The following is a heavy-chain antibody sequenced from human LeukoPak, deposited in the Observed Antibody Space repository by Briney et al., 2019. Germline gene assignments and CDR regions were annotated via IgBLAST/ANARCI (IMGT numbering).Heavy chain of an antibody. J-gene: IGHJ6*03. CDR2: IYTSGST. D-gene: IGHD2-2*03. V-gene: IGHV4-4*09. CDR3: ARNGGYCSSTCCYSVAMDV. CDR1: GGSISSYY. Sequence: SETLSLTCTVSGGSISSYYWSWIRQPPGKGLEWIGYIYTSGSTNYNPSLKSRVTISVDASKNQFSLKLSSVTAADTAVYYCARNGGYCSSTCCYSVAMDVWGKGTTVTVSS.